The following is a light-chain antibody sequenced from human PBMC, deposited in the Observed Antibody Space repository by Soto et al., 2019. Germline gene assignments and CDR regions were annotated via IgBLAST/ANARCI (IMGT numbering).Light chain of an antibody. J-gene: IGLJ1*01. V-gene: IGLV2-14*01. CDR2: DVS. CDR1: SSDVGSYNY. CDR3: SSYTISNTLV. Sequence: QSVLTQPASVSGSPGQSITISCTGTSSDVGSYNYVSWYQQYPGKAPKLMIYDVSNRPSGVSNRFSGSKSGNTASLTISGLQAEDEADYYCSSYTISNTLVFGSGTKVTVL.